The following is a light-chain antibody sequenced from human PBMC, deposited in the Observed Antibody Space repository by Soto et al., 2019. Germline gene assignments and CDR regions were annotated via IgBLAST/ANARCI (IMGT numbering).Light chain of an antibody. CDR3: QHYDRPPPYT. V-gene: IGKV1-33*01. CDR1: QDIDNY. CDR2: DAS. J-gene: IGKJ2*01. Sequence: DIQMTQSPSSLSASVGDTVTITCQASQDIDNYLNWYQHKPGQAPKLLIYDASSLETEVTSRFSGRGSGTHFTFTISSLRPEDTATDSCQHYDRPPPYTFGQGTKLE.